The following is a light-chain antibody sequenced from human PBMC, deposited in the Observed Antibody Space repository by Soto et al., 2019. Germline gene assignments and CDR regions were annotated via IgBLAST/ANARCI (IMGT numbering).Light chain of an antibody. V-gene: IGLV2-23*01. CDR2: EGS. Sequence: QSALTQPASVSGSPGQSITISCTGTRSDVGGYNLVSWYQQHPGKAPKLLIYEGSKRPSGVPNRFSGSKSGNTASLTISGLEAEDEADYYCCSYAGSSTNVFGTGTKLTVL. CDR3: CSYAGSSTNV. J-gene: IGLJ1*01. CDR1: RSDVGGYNL.